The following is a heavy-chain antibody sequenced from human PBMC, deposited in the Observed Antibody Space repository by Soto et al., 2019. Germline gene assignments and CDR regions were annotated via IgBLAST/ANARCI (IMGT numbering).Heavy chain of an antibody. CDR2: IDPRDSNT. Sequence: GESLKISCKGSGYSFTSYWINWVRQMPGKGLEWMGRIDPRDSNTNYSPSFQGHVTISADKSISTAYLQWSSLKASDTAMYYCARPMVGGYYYYAMDVWGQGTTVTVSS. D-gene: IGHD3-10*01. V-gene: IGHV5-10-1*01. J-gene: IGHJ6*02. CDR1: GYSFTSYW. CDR3: ARPMVGGYYYYAMDV.